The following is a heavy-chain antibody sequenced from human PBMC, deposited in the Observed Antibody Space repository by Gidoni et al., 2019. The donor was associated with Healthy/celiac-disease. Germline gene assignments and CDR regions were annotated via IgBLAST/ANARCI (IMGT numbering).Heavy chain of an antibody. D-gene: IGHD2-15*01. CDR2: ISYDGSNK. Sequence: QVQLVESGGGVVQPGRSLRLSCAASGCTFSIYAMPWVRQAPGTGLGWVAVISYDGSNKYYADSVKGRFTISRDNSKNTLYLQMNSLRAEDTAVYYCARDAAYCSGGSCYEDYFDYWGQGTLVTVSS. CDR3: ARDAAYCSGGSCYEDYFDY. J-gene: IGHJ4*02. CDR1: GCTFSIYA. V-gene: IGHV3-30-3*01.